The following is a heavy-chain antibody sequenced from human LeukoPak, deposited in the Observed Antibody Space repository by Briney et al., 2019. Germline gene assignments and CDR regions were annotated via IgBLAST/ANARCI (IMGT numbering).Heavy chain of an antibody. CDR3: ARGPFNIVVVPAAIPGYNWFDP. Sequence: AASVKVSCKASGYTFTSYDINWVRQATGQGLEWMGWMNPNSGNTGYAQKFQGRVTITRNTSISTAYMELSSLRSEDTAVYYCARGPFNIVVVPAAIPGYNWFDPWGQGILVTVSS. J-gene: IGHJ5*02. CDR2: MNPNSGNT. D-gene: IGHD2-2*02. V-gene: IGHV1-8*03. CDR1: GYTFTSYD.